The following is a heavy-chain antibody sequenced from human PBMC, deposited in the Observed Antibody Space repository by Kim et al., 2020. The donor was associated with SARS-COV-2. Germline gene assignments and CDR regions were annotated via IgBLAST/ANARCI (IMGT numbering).Heavy chain of an antibody. Sequence: RTYYAASVKGRFTISRDNSKKTLYLQMNSLRAEDTAVYYCASSWDSRRDYWGQGTLVTVSS. V-gene: IGHV3-23*01. CDR2: RT. J-gene: IGHJ4*02. CDR3: ASSWDSRRDY. D-gene: IGHD6-13*01.